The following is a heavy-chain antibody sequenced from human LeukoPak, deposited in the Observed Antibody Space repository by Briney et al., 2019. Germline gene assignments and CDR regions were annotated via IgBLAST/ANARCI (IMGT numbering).Heavy chain of an antibody. CDR2: LYYTGSA. CDR1: GYSISSGFY. CDR3: ARLWSGYNFDY. J-gene: IGHJ4*02. D-gene: IGHD5-24*01. V-gene: IGHV4-38-2*01. Sequence: SETLSLTCGVSGYSISSGFYWGWIQQPPGKGLHWIGSLYYTGSAEYNPSLKSRLTMSMDKSKNQFSLKLNSVTAADTAVYYCARLWSGYNFDYWGQGTLVTVSS.